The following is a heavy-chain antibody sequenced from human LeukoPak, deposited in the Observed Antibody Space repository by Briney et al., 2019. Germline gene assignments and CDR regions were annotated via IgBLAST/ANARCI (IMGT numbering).Heavy chain of an antibody. CDR1: GGSFSGYY. D-gene: IGHD5-18*01. CDR2: INHSGST. Sequence: PSETLSLTCAVYGGSFSGYYWSWIRQPPGKGLEWIGEINHSGSTNYNPSLKSRVTISVDTSKNQFSLKLSSVTAADTAVYYCARGGGYSHGIVRSRVNDYWGQGTLVTVSS. V-gene: IGHV4-34*01. CDR3: ARGGGYSHGIVRSRVNDY. J-gene: IGHJ4*02.